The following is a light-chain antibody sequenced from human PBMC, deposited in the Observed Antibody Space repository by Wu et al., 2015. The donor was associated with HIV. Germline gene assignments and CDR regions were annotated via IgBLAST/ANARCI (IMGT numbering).Light chain of an antibody. CDR3: HQRNNGEG. CDR2: GTS. Sequence: EIVLTQSPGTLSLSPGERATLSCRASQSVSSSYLAWYQQKPGQAPRLLMYGTSSRATGIPDRFSGSGSGTDFTLTISRLEPEDFAVYYCHQRNNGEGFGGGTKVKIK. V-gene: IGKV3D-20*02. J-gene: IGKJ4*01. CDR1: QSVSSSY.